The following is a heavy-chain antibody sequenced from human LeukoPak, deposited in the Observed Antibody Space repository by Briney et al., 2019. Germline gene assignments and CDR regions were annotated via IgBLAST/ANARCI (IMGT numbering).Heavy chain of an antibody. J-gene: IGHJ2*01. V-gene: IGHV3-23*01. CDR1: GFTFSSYA. Sequence: GGSLRLSCAASGFTFSSYAMSWVRQAPGKGLEWVSAISGSGGSTYYADSVKGRFTISRDNSKNTLYLQMNSLRAEDTAVYYCAKCPIPYYYDSSGYSQGYFDLWGRGTLVTVSS. CDR3: AKCPIPYYYDSSGYSQGYFDL. D-gene: IGHD3-22*01. CDR2: ISGSGGST.